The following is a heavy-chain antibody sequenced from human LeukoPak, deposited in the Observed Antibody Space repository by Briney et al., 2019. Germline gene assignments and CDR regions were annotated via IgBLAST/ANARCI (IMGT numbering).Heavy chain of an antibody. CDR3: AKVSSGEHTFWSDFSQDKWFDP. D-gene: IGHD3-3*01. CDR2: IGGGGDKV. CDR1: GFTFKSYA. Sequence: GGSLRLSCAASGFTFKSYAMTWVRQAPGKGLEWVSAIGGGGDKVFYADSVKGRFTISRDNSKQTLYLQMNSLGAADTAVYYCAKVSSGEHTFWSDFSQDKWFDPWGLGTLVLVSS. V-gene: IGHV3-23*01. J-gene: IGHJ5*02.